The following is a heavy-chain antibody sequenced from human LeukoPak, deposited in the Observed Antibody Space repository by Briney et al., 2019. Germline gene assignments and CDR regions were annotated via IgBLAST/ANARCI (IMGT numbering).Heavy chain of an antibody. CDR3: AREVTMVRGVIVEY. CDR2: ISYDGYNK. J-gene: IGHJ4*02. Sequence: GGSLRLSCAASGFTFSSYAMHWVRQAPGKGLEWVTVISYDGYNKCYADSVKGRFTISRDNSKNTLYLQMNSLRAEDTAVYYCAREVTMVRGVIVEYWGQGTLVTVSS. D-gene: IGHD3-10*01. CDR1: GFTFSSYA. V-gene: IGHV3-30-3*01.